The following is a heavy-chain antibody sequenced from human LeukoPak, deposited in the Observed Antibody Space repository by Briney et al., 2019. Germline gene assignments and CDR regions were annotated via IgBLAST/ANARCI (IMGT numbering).Heavy chain of an antibody. Sequence: SETLSLTCAVYGGSFSGYYWSWIRQPPGKGLEWIGEINHSGSTNYNPSLKSRVTISVDTSKNQFSLKLSSVTAADTAVYYCARGRSGTAVAGTRGRYFDYWGQGTLVTVSS. D-gene: IGHD6-19*01. CDR1: GGSFSGYY. CDR3: ARGRSGTAVAGTRGRYFDY. CDR2: INHSGST. J-gene: IGHJ4*02. V-gene: IGHV4-34*01.